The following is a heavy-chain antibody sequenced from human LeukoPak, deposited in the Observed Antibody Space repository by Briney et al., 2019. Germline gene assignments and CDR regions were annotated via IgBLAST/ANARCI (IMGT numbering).Heavy chain of an antibody. CDR1: GYTLTELS. Sequence: AASVKVSCKVSGYTLTELSMHWVRQAPGKGLEWMGGFDPEDGETIYAQKFQGRVTMTEDTSTDTAYMELTRLRSDDTAVYYCARETIRGGSWGQSFDYWGQGTLVTVSS. V-gene: IGHV1-24*01. D-gene: IGHD2-15*01. CDR2: FDPEDGET. CDR3: ARETIRGGSWGQSFDY. J-gene: IGHJ4*02.